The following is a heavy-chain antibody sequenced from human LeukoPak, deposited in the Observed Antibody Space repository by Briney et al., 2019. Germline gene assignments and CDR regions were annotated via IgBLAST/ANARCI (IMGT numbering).Heavy chain of an antibody. V-gene: IGHV3-66*01. J-gene: IGHJ4*02. CDR1: GFTVSSSY. Sequence: GGSLRLSCAASGFTVSSSYMNWVRQAPGKGLEWVSLIYSGGGTYYADSVKGRFTISRDNSKNTLYLQMNSLRAEDTAVYYCARNYYDSSAYYYFDYWGQGTLVTVSA. CDR3: ARNYYDSSAYYYFDY. D-gene: IGHD3-22*01. CDR2: IYSGGGT.